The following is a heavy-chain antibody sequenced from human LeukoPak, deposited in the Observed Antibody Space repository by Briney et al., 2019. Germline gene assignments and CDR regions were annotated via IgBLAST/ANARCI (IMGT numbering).Heavy chain of an antibody. D-gene: IGHD2-21*01. CDR3: ARDRVMAKTSVIDY. J-gene: IGHJ4*02. V-gene: IGHV1-2*02. CDR2: INPNSGAT. Sequence: ASVKVSCKASGYTFTDYFMLWVRQAPGQGLEWMGWINPNSGATNYAQKFQGRVTMTRDTSITTAYMELSGLTSDDTAVYYCARDRVMAKTSVIDYWGQGTLVTVSS. CDR1: GYTFTDYF.